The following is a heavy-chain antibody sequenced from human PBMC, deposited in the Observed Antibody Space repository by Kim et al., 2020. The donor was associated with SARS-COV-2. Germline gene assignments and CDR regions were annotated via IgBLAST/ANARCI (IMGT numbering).Heavy chain of an antibody. J-gene: IGHJ4*02. CDR3: AKPXRRYCSGGSCHRFDY. CDR1: GFTFSSYA. CDR2: ISGSGGTT. D-gene: IGHD2-15*01. Sequence: GGSLRLSCAASGFTFSSYAMSWVRQAPGKGLEWVSAISGSGGTTYCADSVKGRFTISRDNSKNTLYLQMNSLRAEDTAVYYCAKPXRRYCSGGSCHRFDYWGQGTLVTVSS. V-gene: IGHV3-23*01.